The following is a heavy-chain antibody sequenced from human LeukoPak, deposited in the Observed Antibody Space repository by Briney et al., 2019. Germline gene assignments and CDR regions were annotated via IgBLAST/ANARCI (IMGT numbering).Heavy chain of an antibody. CDR1: GFTFSRYS. D-gene: IGHD2-15*01. Sequence: GGALRLSCAVSGFTFSRYSMNWVRQAPGKVLEWVAVISYDGSNKYYADSVKGRFTISRENSKNTLYLQMNSLRADDTAVYYCAKERYCSGGSCFPFCDYWGQGTLVTVSS. CDR2: ISYDGSNK. V-gene: IGHV3-30*18. CDR3: AKERYCSGGSCFPFCDY. J-gene: IGHJ4*02.